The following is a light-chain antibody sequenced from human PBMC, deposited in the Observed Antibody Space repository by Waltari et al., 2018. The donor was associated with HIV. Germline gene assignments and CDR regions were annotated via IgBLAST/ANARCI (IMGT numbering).Light chain of an antibody. J-gene: IGKJ1*01. V-gene: IGKV3-20*01. Sequence: EIVLTQSPGTLSLSPGGRATLSCRASQSVSSNSLAWYQHKPGQAPRLLISGASTRATGVSDRFSGSGSGADFTLIISRMQPEDLAVYYCHQYGSSPGTFGQGTKVEIK. CDR1: QSVSSNS. CDR3: HQYGSSPGT. CDR2: GAS.